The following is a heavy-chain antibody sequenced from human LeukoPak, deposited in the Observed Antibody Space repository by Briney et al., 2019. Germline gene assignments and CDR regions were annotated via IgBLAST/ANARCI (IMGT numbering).Heavy chain of an antibody. CDR2: IIPIFGTA. CDR1: GGTFSSYA. V-gene: IGHV1-69*06. CDR3: ARAAAGTGYYFDY. D-gene: IGHD6-13*01. J-gene: IGHJ4*02. Sequence: SVKVSCKASGGTFSSYAISGVRQAPGQGLEWMGGIIPIFGTANYAQKFQGRVTITADKSTSTAYMELSSLRSEDTAVYYCARAAAGTGYYFDYWGQGTLVTVSS.